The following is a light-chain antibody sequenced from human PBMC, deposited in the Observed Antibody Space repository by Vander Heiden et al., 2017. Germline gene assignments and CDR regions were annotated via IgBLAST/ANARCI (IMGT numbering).Light chain of an antibody. CDR1: RSDVGGYNK. CDR2: DVS. J-gene: IGLJ2*01. CDR3: CSYAGSYTVV. Sequence: QSALTQPRPVSGSPGQSVTIPCTGTRSDVGGYNKDSWYQQHPGKAPKLMIYDVSKRPSRVPDRFSGSKSGNTASLTISGLQAEDEADYYCCSYAGSYTVVFGGGTKLTVL. V-gene: IGLV2-11*01.